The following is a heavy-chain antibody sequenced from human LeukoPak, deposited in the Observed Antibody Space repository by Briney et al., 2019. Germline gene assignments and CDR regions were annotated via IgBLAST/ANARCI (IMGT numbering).Heavy chain of an antibody. CDR3: ARGRGTIFGVVTPFDP. CDR1: GGSISSHY. J-gene: IGHJ5*02. D-gene: IGHD3-3*01. Sequence: SETLSFTCTVSGGSISSHYWSWIRQPPGKGLEWIGYIYYSGSTNYNPSLKSRVTISVDTSKNQFSLKLSSVTAADTAVYYCARGRGTIFGVVTPFDPWGQGTLVTVSS. V-gene: IGHV4-59*11. CDR2: IYYSGST.